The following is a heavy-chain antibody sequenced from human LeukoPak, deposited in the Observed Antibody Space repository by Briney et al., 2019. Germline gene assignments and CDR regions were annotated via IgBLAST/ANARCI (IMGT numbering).Heavy chain of an antibody. D-gene: IGHD1-26*01. CDR2: ISGSGVTT. Sequence: GGSLRLSCVASGFTFSSYAMSWVRQVPGEALEWVSAISGSGVTTHYAGSVKGRFSISRDNSKNTLYLQMNSLRAEDTALYYCAKKVVVGATSPYSDFQDWGQGTLVTVSS. CDR3: AKKVVVGATSPYSDFQD. CDR1: GFTFSSYA. V-gene: IGHV3-23*01. J-gene: IGHJ1*01.